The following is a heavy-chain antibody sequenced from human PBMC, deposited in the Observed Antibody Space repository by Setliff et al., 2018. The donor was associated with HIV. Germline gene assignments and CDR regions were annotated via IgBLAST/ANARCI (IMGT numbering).Heavy chain of an antibody. CDR2: ISYDGSNK. Sequence: GGSLRLSCVAPGFTFTDFGMHWVRQAPGRGLEWVAVISYDGSNKYYADSVRGRSTISRDISKNSVDLQMNSLRVADTAIYYCAKDPFHYYSSEENYFGPWGQGALVTVSS. V-gene: IGHV3-30*18. CDR1: GFTFTDFG. CDR3: AKDPFHYYSSEENYFGP. D-gene: IGHD3-10*01. J-gene: IGHJ5*02.